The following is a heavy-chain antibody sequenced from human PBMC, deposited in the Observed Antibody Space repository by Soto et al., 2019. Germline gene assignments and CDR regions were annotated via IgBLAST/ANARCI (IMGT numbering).Heavy chain of an antibody. Sequence: QVQLQESGPGLVKPSETLSLTCSVSGGSINTYYWNWIRQAPGKGLEWIGYISFGGRNNYTPSLKSRIRISVDTSENQFSLNLSSVTAADTAVYYCARGGRLRMGEPSRVDAFDMWGQGTMVTVSS. CDR1: GGSINTYY. J-gene: IGHJ3*02. CDR2: ISFGGRN. CDR3: ARGGRLRMGEPSRVDAFDM. V-gene: IGHV4-59*01. D-gene: IGHD3-16*01.